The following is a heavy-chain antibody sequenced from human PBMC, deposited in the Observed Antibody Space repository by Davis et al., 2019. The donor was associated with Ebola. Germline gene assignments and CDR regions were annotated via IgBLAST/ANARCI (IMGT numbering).Heavy chain of an antibody. D-gene: IGHD2-15*01. V-gene: IGHV4-39*01. J-gene: IGHJ5*02. Sequence: MPSETLSLTCTVSGGSIISSSSYWGWIRQPPRKGLEWIGSIYYSGITYYNPSLKSRVTISVDTSKNQFSLKLSSVTAADTAVYYCARELGYCSGGSCYSGWFDPWGQGTLVTVSS. CDR3: ARELGYCSGGSCYSGWFDP. CDR1: GGSIISSSSY. CDR2: IYYSGIT.